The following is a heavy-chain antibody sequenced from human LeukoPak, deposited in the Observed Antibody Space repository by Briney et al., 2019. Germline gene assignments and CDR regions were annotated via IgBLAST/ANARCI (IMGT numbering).Heavy chain of an antibody. CDR1: GFTFSSNV. J-gene: IGHJ4*02. CDR2: IGGSGGSP. CDR3: AKEDGHYD. Sequence: GGSLRLSCAASGFTFSSNVMSWVRQAPGKGLDWVSAIGGSGGSPSYADSAKGRFTLSRDNSKNTLYLQMNSLRAEDTALYYCAKEDGHYDWGQGTLVTVSS. V-gene: IGHV3-23*01. D-gene: IGHD5-24*01.